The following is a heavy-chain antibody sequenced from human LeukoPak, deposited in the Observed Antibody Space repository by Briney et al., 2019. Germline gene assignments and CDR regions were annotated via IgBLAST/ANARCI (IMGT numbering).Heavy chain of an antibody. D-gene: IGHD3-22*01. Sequence: SEALSLTCAVYGGSFSGYYWSWIRQPPGKGLEWIGEINHSGSTNYNLSLKSRVTISVDTSKNQFSLKLSSVTAADTAVYYCARSWDYDSSGYYYVDYWGQGTLVTVSS. CDR3: ARSWDYDSSGYYYVDY. CDR2: INHSGST. CDR1: GGSFSGYY. V-gene: IGHV4-34*01. J-gene: IGHJ4*02.